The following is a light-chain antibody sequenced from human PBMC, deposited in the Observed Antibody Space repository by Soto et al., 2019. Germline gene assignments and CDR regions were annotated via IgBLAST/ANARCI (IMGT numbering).Light chain of an antibody. Sequence: DIQMTQSPSSRSASVGDRVTITCRASQSISSYLNWYQQKPGKAPKLLIYAASSCQSGVPSRFSGSGSGTAFTLTIIRLQPEDFATYYCQQSYSTPYTFGQGTKLEIK. CDR3: QQSYSTPYT. CDR1: QSISSY. V-gene: IGKV1-39*01. CDR2: AAS. J-gene: IGKJ2*01.